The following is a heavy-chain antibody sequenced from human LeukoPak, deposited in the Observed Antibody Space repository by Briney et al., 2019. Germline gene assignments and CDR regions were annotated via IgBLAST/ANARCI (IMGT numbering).Heavy chain of an antibody. J-gene: IGHJ4*02. CDR2: IWYDGSNK. D-gene: IGHD3-22*01. CDR3: ARDLNYYDSSGLFDY. Sequence: PGGSLILSCAVSGFTFSSYGMHWVRQAPGKGLEWVAVIWYDGSNKYYADSVKGRFTISRDNSKNTLYLQMNSLRAEDTAVYYCARDLNYYDSSGLFDYWGQGTLVTVSS. V-gene: IGHV3-33*01. CDR1: GFTFSSYG.